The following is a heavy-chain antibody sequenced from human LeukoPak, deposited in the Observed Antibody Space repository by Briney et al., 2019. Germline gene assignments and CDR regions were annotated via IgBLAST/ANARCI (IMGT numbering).Heavy chain of an antibody. Sequence: KSSETLSLTCTVSGGSISTYYWSWIRQPPGKGLEWIGYIYYSGSTNYNPSLKSRVTMSVDTSKNQFSLKLSSVTAADTAVYYCARDKALWFGEYPENWFDPWGQGTLVTVSS. CDR2: IYYSGST. CDR3: ARDKALWFGEYPENWFDP. D-gene: IGHD3-10*01. CDR1: GGSISTYY. J-gene: IGHJ5*02. V-gene: IGHV4-59*12.